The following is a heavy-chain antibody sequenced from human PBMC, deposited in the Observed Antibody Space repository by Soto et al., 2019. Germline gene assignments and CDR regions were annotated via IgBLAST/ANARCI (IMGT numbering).Heavy chain of an antibody. D-gene: IGHD5-12*01. V-gene: IGHV1-2*02. CDR3: ARARPWAPQRWLDP. CDR2: INPKSGGT. J-gene: IGHJ5*02. Sequence: ASVKVSCKASGYTFTGYCIHWVRQAPGQGLEWVGWINPKSGGTNYAQKFQGRITLTTDTSVNTAYMDLSGLTSDDTAAHCCARARPWAPQRWLDPWGRGTMGTASS. CDR1: GYTFTGYC.